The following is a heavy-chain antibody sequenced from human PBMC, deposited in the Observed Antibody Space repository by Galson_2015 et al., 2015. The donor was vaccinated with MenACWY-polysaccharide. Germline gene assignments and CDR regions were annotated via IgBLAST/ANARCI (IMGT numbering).Heavy chain of an antibody. V-gene: IGHV3-30*02. CDR1: GFIFSNYG. Sequence: SLRLSCAASGFIFSNYGMHWVRQAPGKGLEWVSFVPDDGSNEYYADSVRGRFIFSRDNSKNTVSLEMNSLRPEDTVVYYCATDSSRPLVGAPVSRFEYWGQGTLVTVSS. J-gene: IGHJ4*02. CDR3: ATDSSRPLVGAPVSRFEY. D-gene: IGHD1-26*01. CDR2: VPDDGSNE.